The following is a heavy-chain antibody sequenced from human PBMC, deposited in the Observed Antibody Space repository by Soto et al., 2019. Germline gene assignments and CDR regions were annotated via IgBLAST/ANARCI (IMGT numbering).Heavy chain of an antibody. J-gene: IGHJ6*02. Sequence: PGGSLRLSCAASGFTFSSYGMHWVRQAPGKGLEWVAVISYDGSNKYYADSVKGRFTISRDNSKNTLYLQMNSLRAEDTAVYYCAKGTTMVRAKKTIGYYGMDVWGQGTTVTVSS. D-gene: IGHD3-10*01. CDR1: GFTFSSYG. CDR2: ISYDGSNK. V-gene: IGHV3-30*18. CDR3: AKGTTMVRAKKTIGYYGMDV.